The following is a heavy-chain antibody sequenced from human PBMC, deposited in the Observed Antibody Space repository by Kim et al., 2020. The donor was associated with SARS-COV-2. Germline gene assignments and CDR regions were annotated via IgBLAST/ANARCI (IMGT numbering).Heavy chain of an antibody. J-gene: IGHJ3*02. CDR1: GFTFSSYG. V-gene: IGHV3-33*05. CDR3: ARVVGYCGGDCYNAFDI. Sequence: GGSLRLSCAASGFTFSSYGMHWVRQAPGKGLEWVAVISYDGSNKYYADSVKGRFTISRDNSKNTLYLQMNSLRAEDTAVYYCARVVGYCGGDCYNAFDIWGQGTMVTVSS. CDR2: ISYDGSNK. D-gene: IGHD2-21*02.